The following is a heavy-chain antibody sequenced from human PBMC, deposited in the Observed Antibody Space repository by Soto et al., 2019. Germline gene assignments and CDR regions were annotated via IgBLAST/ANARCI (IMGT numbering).Heavy chain of an antibody. D-gene: IGHD3-22*01. Sequence: SETLSLICTVSGGSISSGDYYWSWIRQPPGKGLEWIGYIYYSGSTYYNPSLKSRVTISVDTSKNQFSLKLSSVTAADTAVYYCARAGRTYYYDSSGFPPPDYWGQGTLVTVSS. CDR1: GGSISSGDYY. V-gene: IGHV4-30-4*01. CDR3: ARAGRTYYYDSSGFPPPDY. CDR2: IYYSGST. J-gene: IGHJ4*02.